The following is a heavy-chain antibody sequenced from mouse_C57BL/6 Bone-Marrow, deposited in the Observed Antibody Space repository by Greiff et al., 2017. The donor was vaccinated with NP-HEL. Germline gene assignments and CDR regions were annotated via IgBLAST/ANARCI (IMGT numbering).Heavy chain of an antibody. CDR2: INPNNGGT. CDR1: GYTFTDYN. Sequence: EVQLQQSGPELVKPGASVKMSCKASGYTFTDYNMHWVKQSHGKSLEWIGYINPNNGGTSYNQKFKGKAKLTAVTSASTAYMELSSLTNEDSAVYYCNWDGAMDYWGQGTSVTVSS. D-gene: IGHD4-1*01. CDR3: NWDGAMDY. J-gene: IGHJ4*01. V-gene: IGHV1-22*01.